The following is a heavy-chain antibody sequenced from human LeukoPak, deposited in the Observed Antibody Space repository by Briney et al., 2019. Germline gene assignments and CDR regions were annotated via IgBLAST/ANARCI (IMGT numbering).Heavy chain of an antibody. J-gene: IGHJ3*02. D-gene: IGHD1-26*01. CDR1: GFTFIDYY. V-gene: IGHV3-11*06. CDR3: ARDVRSGSYYDDAFDI. CDR2: ISTTSGFT. Sequence: GGSLRLSCAASGFTFIDYYMSWIRQAPGKGLEWVAYISTTSGFTKYADSVRGRFTISRDNAKNSLYLQMNSLRAEDTAVYYCARDVRSGSYYDDAFDIWGQGAMVTVSS.